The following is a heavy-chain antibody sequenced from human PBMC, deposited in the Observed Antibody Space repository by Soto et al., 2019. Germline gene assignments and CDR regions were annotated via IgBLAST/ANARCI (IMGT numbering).Heavy chain of an antibody. Sequence: SETLSLTCTVSGDSISSASYFWGWIRQPPGKGLEWIGSVYFVGNSYYNPSLKSRVSISVDAPKNQFSLRLSSMTAAETGVYYCVRFYGDHVNGVQGRFXDFWGQGTLVTVSS. V-gene: IGHV4-39*01. J-gene: IGHJ4*02. CDR1: GDSISSASYF. D-gene: IGHD4-17*01. CDR3: VRFYGDHVNGVQGRFXDF. CDR2: VYFVGNS.